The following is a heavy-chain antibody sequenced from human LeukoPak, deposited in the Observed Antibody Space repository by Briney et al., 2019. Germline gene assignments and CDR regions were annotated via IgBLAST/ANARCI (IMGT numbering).Heavy chain of an antibody. D-gene: IGHD2-2*01. Sequence: SETLSLTCTVSGGSISSGGYYWSWIRQHPGKGLEWIGYIYYSGSTNYNPSLKSRVTISVDTSKNQFSLKLSSVTAADTAVYYCARGVGDIVVVPAATSYYFDYWGQGTLVTVSS. CDR3: ARGVGDIVVVPAATSYYFDY. J-gene: IGHJ4*02. CDR2: IYYSGST. CDR1: GGSISSGGYY. V-gene: IGHV4-31*03.